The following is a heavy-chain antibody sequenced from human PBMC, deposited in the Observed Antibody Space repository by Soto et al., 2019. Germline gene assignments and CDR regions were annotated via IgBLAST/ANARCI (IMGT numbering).Heavy chain of an antibody. J-gene: IGHJ3*02. Sequence: SETLSLTCTVSGGSISSYYWSWIRQPPGKGLEWIGYIYYSGSTNYNPSLKSRVTISVDTSKNQFSLKLSSVTAADTAVYYCARETQEAFDIWGRGTMVTVSS. CDR3: ARETQEAFDI. V-gene: IGHV4-59*01. CDR2: IYYSGST. CDR1: GGSISSYY.